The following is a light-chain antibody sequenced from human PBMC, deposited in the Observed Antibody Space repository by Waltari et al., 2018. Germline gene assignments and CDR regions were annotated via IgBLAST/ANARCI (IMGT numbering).Light chain of an antibody. V-gene: IGLV6-57*01. J-gene: IGLJ3*02. Sequence: SMLTQPHSVSESPGKTVTISCTRSSGSIDDNYVQWYQQRPGSSPTTVIYADSERPSGVPDRFSGSIARSSNSASLSISGLTTEDEADYYCQSYHISTWVFGGGTRLTVL. CDR3: QSYHISTWV. CDR1: SGSIDDNY. CDR2: ADS.